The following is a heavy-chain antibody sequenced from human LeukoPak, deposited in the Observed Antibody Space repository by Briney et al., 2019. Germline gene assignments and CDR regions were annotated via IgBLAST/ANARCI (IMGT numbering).Heavy chain of an antibody. CDR3: ARGQQLGY. Sequence: GGSLRLSCAASGFTFSDYWMNWVRQAPGKGLEWVATIKPDGREKYYLDSVKGRFTISKDNAKKSLYLQMNSLRAEDTAEYSCARGQQLGYWGQGTLVTVSS. D-gene: IGHD6-13*01. J-gene: IGHJ4*02. CDR2: IKPDGREK. V-gene: IGHV3-7*04. CDR1: GFTFSDYW.